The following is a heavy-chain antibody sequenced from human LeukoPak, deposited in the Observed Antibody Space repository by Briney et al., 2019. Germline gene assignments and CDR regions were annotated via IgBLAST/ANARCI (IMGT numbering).Heavy chain of an antibody. D-gene: IGHD2-2*01. V-gene: IGHV4-4*07. CDR3: ARVVLGYCSSTSCYERRKSNYYYYYYMDV. CDR2: IYTSGST. J-gene: IGHJ6*03. Sequence: SETLSLTCTVSGGFIRSYYWSWIRQPAGKGLEWIGRIYTSGSTNYNPSLKSRVTISVDTSKNQFSLKLSSVTAADTAVYYCARVVLGYCSSTSCYERRKSNYYYYYYMDVWGKGTTVTISS. CDR1: GGFIRSYY.